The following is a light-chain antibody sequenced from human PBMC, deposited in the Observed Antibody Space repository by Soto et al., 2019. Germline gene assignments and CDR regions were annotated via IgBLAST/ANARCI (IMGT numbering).Light chain of an antibody. J-gene: IGKJ1*01. CDR3: QQYNNWPPLT. V-gene: IGKV3-15*01. Sequence: EIVMTQSPATLSVSPGERATRSCRASQSVSSNLAWYQQKPGQAPRLLIYGASTRATGIPARFSGSGSGTEFTLTISSLQSEDFAVYYCQQYNNWPPLTFGQGSKVEIQ. CDR1: QSVSSN. CDR2: GAS.